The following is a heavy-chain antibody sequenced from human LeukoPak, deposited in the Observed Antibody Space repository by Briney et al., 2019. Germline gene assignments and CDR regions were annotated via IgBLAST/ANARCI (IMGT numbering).Heavy chain of an antibody. CDR1: GFTHSSNY. J-gene: IGHJ4*02. D-gene: IGHD4-17*01. CDR2: IYSGGNT. CDR3: ARDGYGDSWFDY. V-gene: IGHV3-53*01. Sequence: PGGSVTLSCEASGFTHSSNYMMWPRQAPGKAVEGVSVIYSGGNTFYADSVKGRFTISRDNSKNTLYLQMNSLRAEDTAVYYCARDGYGDSWFDYWGQGTLVTVSS.